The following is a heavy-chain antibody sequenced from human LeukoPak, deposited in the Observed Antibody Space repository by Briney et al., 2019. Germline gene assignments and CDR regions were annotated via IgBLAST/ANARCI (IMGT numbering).Heavy chain of an antibody. CDR1: GFTFSSYA. D-gene: IGHD3-22*01. CDR2: ISGSGGST. Sequence: GGSLRLSCAASGFTFSSYAMSWVRQAPGKGLEWVSAISGSGGSTYYADSVKGRFTISRDNSKNTLYLQMNSLRAEDTAVYYCAKGDYYDSRGYYYSIGLFDYWGQGTLVTVSS. J-gene: IGHJ4*02. CDR3: AKGDYYDSRGYYYSIGLFDY. V-gene: IGHV3-23*01.